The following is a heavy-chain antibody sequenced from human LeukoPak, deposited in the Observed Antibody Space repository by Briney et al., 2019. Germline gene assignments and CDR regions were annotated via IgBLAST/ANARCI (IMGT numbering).Heavy chain of an antibody. D-gene: IGHD6-19*01. J-gene: IGHJ4*02. CDR1: GGSISSSNW. V-gene: IGHV4-4*02. Sequence: PSGTLSLTCAVSGGSISSSNWWSWVRQPPGKGLEWIGEIYHSGSTNYNPSLKSRVTISVDKSKNQFSLKLSSVTASDTAVYYCARHRSGWNRDFDYWGQGTLVTVSS. CDR2: IYHSGST. CDR3: ARHRSGWNRDFDY.